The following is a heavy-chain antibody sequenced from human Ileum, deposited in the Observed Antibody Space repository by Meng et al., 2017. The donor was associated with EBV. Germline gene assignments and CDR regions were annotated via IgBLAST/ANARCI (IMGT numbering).Heavy chain of an antibody. Sequence: VQPREAGPGLLPPWETRARTVLVSGGSSSRSEWWSWVRQPPGKGVEWIGETSHSGSTNYSPSLKSRVTISLDKSKNQLSLKLNSVTAADTAVYYCASSDYYRSDYWGQGTLVTVSS. V-gene: IGHV4-4*02. CDR1: GGSSSRSEW. CDR3: ASSDYYRSDY. J-gene: IGHJ4*02. D-gene: IGHD3-22*01. CDR2: TSHSGST.